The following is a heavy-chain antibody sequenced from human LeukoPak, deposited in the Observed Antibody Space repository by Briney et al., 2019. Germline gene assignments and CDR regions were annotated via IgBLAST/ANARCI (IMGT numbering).Heavy chain of an antibody. Sequence: GGSLRLSCAASGFTFSSYAMHWVRQAPGKGLEYVSAISSNGGRTYYANSVKGRFTISRDNSKNTLYLQMGSLRAEDMAVYYCARARNDYGDYFFDYWGQGTLVTVSS. V-gene: IGHV3-64*01. CDR2: ISSNGGRT. D-gene: IGHD4-17*01. J-gene: IGHJ4*02. CDR3: ARARNDYGDYFFDY. CDR1: GFTFSSYA.